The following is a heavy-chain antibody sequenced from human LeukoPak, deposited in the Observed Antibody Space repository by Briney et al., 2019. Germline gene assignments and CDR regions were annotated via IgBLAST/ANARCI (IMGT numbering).Heavy chain of an antibody. CDR1: GYTLTRYG. CDR3: ARWRIGDPFDY. Sequence: ASVKVSCKASGYTLTRYGNSWVRPTPGQGLEWVGWISAYNGNTNYAQKLQGRVTMTTDTSTSTAYMELRSLRSDDTAVYYCARWRIGDPFDYWGQGTLATVSS. D-gene: IGHD3-3*01. CDR2: ISAYNGNT. J-gene: IGHJ4*02. V-gene: IGHV1-18*01.